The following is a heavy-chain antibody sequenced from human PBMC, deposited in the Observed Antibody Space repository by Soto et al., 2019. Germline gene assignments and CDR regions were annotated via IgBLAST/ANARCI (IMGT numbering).Heavy chain of an antibody. Sequence: GGSLRLSCAASGFTFSSYWMSWVRQAPGKGLEWVANIKQDGSEKYYVDSVKGRFTISRDNAKNSLYLQMNSLRAGDTAVYYCARNFYDILTGSLAHYYYGMDVWGQGTTVTVSS. D-gene: IGHD3-9*01. CDR3: ARNFYDILTGSLAHYYYGMDV. CDR1: GFTFSSYW. J-gene: IGHJ6*02. V-gene: IGHV3-7*03. CDR2: IKQDGSEK.